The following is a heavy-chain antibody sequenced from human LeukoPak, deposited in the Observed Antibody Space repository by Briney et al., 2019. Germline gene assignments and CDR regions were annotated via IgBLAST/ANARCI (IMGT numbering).Heavy chain of an antibody. V-gene: IGHV1-69*13. CDR2: IIPMSGTT. CDR1: GGTFSSHA. J-gene: IGHJ3*02. CDR3: ARDPSPGGSGSTIHDAFDI. Sequence: SVKVSCKASGGTFSSHAISWVRQAPGQGLEWMGGIIPMSGTTNYAQKFQGRVTITADGPTSTAYMELSSLRSEDTAVYYCARDPSPGGSGSTIHDAFDIWGQGTMVTVSS. D-gene: IGHD3-10*01.